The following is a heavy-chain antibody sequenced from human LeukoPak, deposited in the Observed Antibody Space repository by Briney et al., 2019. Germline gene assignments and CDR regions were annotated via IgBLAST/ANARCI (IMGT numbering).Heavy chain of an antibody. CDR2: IGTAGDT. D-gene: IGHD1-14*01. Sequence: PGGSLRLSCAASGFTFSVYDMHWVRQATGKGLEWVSSIGTAGDTYYPGSVKGRFTISRENAKNSLYLQMNSLRAGDTAVYYCARGGPGRTGMDYWGQGTLVTVSS. J-gene: IGHJ4*02. CDR1: GFTFSVYD. CDR3: ARGGPGRTGMDY. V-gene: IGHV3-13*01.